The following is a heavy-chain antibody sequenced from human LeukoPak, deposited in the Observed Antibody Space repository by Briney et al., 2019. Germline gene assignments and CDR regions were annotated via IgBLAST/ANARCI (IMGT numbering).Heavy chain of an antibody. CDR1: GLSISSSSYY. CDR3: AQFLAASDCYYYYMDV. J-gene: IGHJ6*03. CDR2: IYYSGST. D-gene: IGHD3-3*01. Sequence: SETLSLTCSVSGLSISSSSYYWGCLREPPGKGLERIGSIYYSGSTYYNPSLKRRVTISVHTYKNQFSLKLISVTATDTAVYYCAQFLAASDCYYYYMDVWGKGTTVTVSS. V-gene: IGHV4-39*01.